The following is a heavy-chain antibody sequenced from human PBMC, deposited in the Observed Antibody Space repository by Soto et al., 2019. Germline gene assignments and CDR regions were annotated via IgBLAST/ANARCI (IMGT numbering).Heavy chain of an antibody. V-gene: IGHV1-69*01. CDR1: GGTFSTYA. D-gene: IGHD3-22*01. Sequence: QVQLVQSGAEVKKPGSSVKASCKASGGTFSTYAFSWVRQAPGQGLEWMGGIIPIFGTTNYAQKFQGRVTITADESTSTAYMELSSLRSEDTAVHYCATIPKPSYYDTRPPYFFDYWGQGTLVTVSS. J-gene: IGHJ4*02. CDR2: IIPIFGTT. CDR3: ATIPKPSYYDTRPPYFFDY.